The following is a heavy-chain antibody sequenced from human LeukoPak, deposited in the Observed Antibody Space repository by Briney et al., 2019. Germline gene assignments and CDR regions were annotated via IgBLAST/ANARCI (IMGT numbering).Heavy chain of an antibody. D-gene: IGHD1-26*01. J-gene: IGHJ4*03. CDR2: INYSGNT. V-gene: IGHV4-59*01. CDR1: GGSINTFY. CDR3: ARDYGGRPDVFDY. Sequence: PSETLSLTCTVSGGSINTFYWSWIRQPPGKGLELIGYINYSGNTNYNPSLKSRVTMSVDTSKNQFPLRLSSVTAADTAVYYCARDYGGRPDVFDYWGQGTLVTVSS.